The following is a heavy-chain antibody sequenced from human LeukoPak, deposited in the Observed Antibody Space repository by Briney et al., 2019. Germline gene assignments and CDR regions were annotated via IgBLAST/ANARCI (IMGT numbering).Heavy chain of an antibody. V-gene: IGHV3-49*04. D-gene: IGHD5-24*01. CDR3: TRGPTHQWLYYGMDV. CDR1: GFTFGEHA. J-gene: IGHJ6*02. Sequence: GGSLRLSCTTSGFTFGEHAMSWVRQAPGKGPEWVGFIRSKSYGGTTEYAASVKGRFTISRDDSKSIAYLQMDSLKTDDTAMYYCTRGPTHQWLYYGMDVWGQGTTVTVSS. CDR2: IRSKSYGGTT.